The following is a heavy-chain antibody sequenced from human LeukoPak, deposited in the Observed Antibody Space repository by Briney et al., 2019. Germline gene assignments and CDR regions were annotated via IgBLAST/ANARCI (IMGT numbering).Heavy chain of an antibody. Sequence: ASVKVSCKASGYTFTGYYMHWVPQAPGQGLEWMGWINPNSGGTNYAQKFQGRVTMTRDTSISTAYMELSRLRSDDTAVYYCARGYNWNYYFDYWGQGTLVTVSS. CDR2: INPNSGGT. CDR3: ARGYNWNYYFDY. J-gene: IGHJ4*02. V-gene: IGHV1-2*02. CDR1: GYTFTGYY. D-gene: IGHD1-7*01.